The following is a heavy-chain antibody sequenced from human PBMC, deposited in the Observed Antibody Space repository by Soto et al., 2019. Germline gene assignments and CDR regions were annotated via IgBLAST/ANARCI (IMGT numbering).Heavy chain of an antibody. J-gene: IGHJ6*02. Sequence: QVQLVQSGVEVKKPGSSVKVSCKASGGTFSSYAISWVRQAPGQGLEWMGGIIPIFGTANYAQKFQGRVTITADESTSTAYMELSSLRSEDTAVYYCARGRDIVVVPAAIPSKNYYYGMDVWGQGTTVTVSS. CDR2: IIPIFGTA. CDR1: GGTFSSYA. CDR3: ARGRDIVVVPAAIPSKNYYYGMDV. D-gene: IGHD2-2*02. V-gene: IGHV1-69*01.